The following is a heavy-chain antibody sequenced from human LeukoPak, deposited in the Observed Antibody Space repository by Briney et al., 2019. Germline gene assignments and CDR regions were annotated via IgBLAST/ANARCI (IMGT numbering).Heavy chain of an antibody. V-gene: IGHV3-53*01. CDR1: GFTVSSNY. D-gene: IGHD5-24*01. CDR3: ARELGDGYNPFDY. J-gene: IGHJ4*02. CDR2: IYSGGST. Sequence: GGSLRLSCAASGFTVSSNYMSWVRQAAGKGLEWVSVIYSGGSTYYADSVKGRFTISRDSSKNTLYLQMNSLRAEDTAVYYCARELGDGYNPFDYWGQGTLVTVSS.